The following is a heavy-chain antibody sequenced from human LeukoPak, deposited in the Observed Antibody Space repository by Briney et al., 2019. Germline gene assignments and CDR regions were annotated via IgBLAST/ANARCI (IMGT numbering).Heavy chain of an antibody. D-gene: IGHD3-9*01. Sequence: GASVKVSCKASGYTFTSYDINWVRQATGQGLEWVGWMNPNSGNTGYAQKFQGRVTMTRNTSISTAYMELSSLRSEDTAVYYCARGHYDILTYLYCFDYWGQGTLVTVSS. CDR3: ARGHYDILTYLYCFDY. J-gene: IGHJ4*02. CDR1: GYTFTSYD. V-gene: IGHV1-8*01. CDR2: MNPNSGNT.